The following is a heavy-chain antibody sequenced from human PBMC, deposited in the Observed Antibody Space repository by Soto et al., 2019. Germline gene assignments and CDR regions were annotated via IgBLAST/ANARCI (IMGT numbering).Heavy chain of an antibody. CDR1: GGSISSYY. V-gene: IGHV4-59*01. CDR2: IYYSGST. CDR3: ARESDYGGVRAP. Sequence: SETLSLTCTVSGGSISSYYWSWIRQPPGKGLEWIGYIYYSGSTNYNPSLKSRVTISVDTSKNQFSLKLSSVTAADTAVYYCARESDYGGVRAPCGQGSLVTVSS. J-gene: IGHJ5*02. D-gene: IGHD4-17*01.